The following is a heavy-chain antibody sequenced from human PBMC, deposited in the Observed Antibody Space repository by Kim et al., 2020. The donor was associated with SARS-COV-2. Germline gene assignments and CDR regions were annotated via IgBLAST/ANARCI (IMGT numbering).Heavy chain of an antibody. V-gene: IGHV3-30*01. CDR3: ARSGSGSYFNWFDP. Sequence: YADAVEGRFTISRDNSKNTLYLQMNSLRAEDTAVYYCARSGSGSYFNWFDPWGQGTLVTVSS. J-gene: IGHJ5*02. D-gene: IGHD3-10*01.